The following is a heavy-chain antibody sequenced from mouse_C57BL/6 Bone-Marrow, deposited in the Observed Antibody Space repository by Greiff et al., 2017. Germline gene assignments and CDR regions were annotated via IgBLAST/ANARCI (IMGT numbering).Heavy chain of an antibody. J-gene: IGHJ1*03. CDR1: GFTFSDFY. CDR2: SRNKANDYTT. CDR3: ARDAGDWYFDV. V-gene: IGHV7-1*01. Sequence: EVKLVESGGGLVQSGRSLRLSCATSGFTFSDFYMEWVRQAPGKGLEWIAASRNKANDYTTEYSASVKGRFIVSRDTSHSILYLQMTALRAEDTAIYYCARDAGDWYFDVWGTGTTVTVSS.